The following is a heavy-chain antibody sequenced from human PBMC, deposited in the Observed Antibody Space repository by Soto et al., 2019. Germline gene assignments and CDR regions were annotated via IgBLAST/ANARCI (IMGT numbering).Heavy chain of an antibody. CDR1: GFTFSNYG. CDR2: ISGSGGST. D-gene: IGHD1-26*01. Sequence: EVQLLESGGGLIQPGGSLRLSCAASGFTFSNYGMTWVRQAPGKGLEWVSVISGSGGSTYYADSVKGRFTISRDNSGNTLDLQMNSLRAEDTALYYCAKGPPVGATSWYFDPWGQGTLVTVSS. V-gene: IGHV3-23*01. CDR3: AKGPPVGATSWYFDP. J-gene: IGHJ5*02.